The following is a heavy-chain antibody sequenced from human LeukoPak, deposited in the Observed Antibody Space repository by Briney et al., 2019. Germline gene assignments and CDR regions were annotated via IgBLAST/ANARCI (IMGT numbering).Heavy chain of an antibody. CDR3: ARTNWSSDI. Sequence: PSETLSLTCAVYGGSFSGYYWSWIRQPPGKGLEWIGYIYYSGSTNYNPSLKSRVTISVDTSKNQFSLKLSSVTAADTAVYYCARTNWSSDIWGQGTMVTVSS. CDR2: IYYSGST. CDR1: GGSFSGYY. J-gene: IGHJ3*02. V-gene: IGHV4-59*01. D-gene: IGHD3-3*01.